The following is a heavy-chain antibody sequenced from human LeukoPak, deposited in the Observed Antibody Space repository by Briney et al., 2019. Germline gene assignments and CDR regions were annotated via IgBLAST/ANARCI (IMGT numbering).Heavy chain of an antibody. D-gene: IGHD6-13*01. J-gene: IGHJ4*02. V-gene: IGHV3-23*01. Sequence: GGSLRLSCAASGFTLSSYAMTWVRQAPGRGLEWVSSVDGGGGGTYYADSVKGRFTISRDNSKDTLYLQMNGLRAEDTAVYYCAKQSAGSAAWYSLHYDFWGQGTLVTVSS. CDR3: AKQSAGSAAWYSLHYDF. CDR1: GFTLSSYA. CDR2: VDGGGGGT.